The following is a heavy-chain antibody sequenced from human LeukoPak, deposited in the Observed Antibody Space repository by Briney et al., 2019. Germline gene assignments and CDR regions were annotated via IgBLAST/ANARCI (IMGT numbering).Heavy chain of an antibody. CDR3: ARIGEGYYYDSSGYYYDY. V-gene: IGHV4-38-2*02. Sequence: SETLSLTCTVSGYSISSGYYWGWIRLPPGKGLAWIGGIYHSGSTYYNPSLKSRVTISVDTSKNQFSLKLSSVTAADTAVYYCARIGEGYYYDSSGYYYDYWGQGTLVTVSS. CDR2: IYHSGST. D-gene: IGHD3-22*01. J-gene: IGHJ4*02. CDR1: GYSISSGYY.